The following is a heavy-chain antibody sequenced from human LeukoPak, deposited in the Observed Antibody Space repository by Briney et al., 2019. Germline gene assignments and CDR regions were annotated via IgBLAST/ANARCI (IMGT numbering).Heavy chain of an antibody. D-gene: IGHD6-13*01. Sequence: ASVKVSCKASGYTFTSYAMHWVRQAPGQRLEWMGWINAGNGNTKYSQKFQGRVTITTDTSTSTAYMGLRSLRSDDTAVYYCAKDRIAAAASFDYWGQGTLVTVSS. J-gene: IGHJ4*02. V-gene: IGHV1-3*01. CDR2: INAGNGNT. CDR1: GYTFTSYA. CDR3: AKDRIAAAASFDY.